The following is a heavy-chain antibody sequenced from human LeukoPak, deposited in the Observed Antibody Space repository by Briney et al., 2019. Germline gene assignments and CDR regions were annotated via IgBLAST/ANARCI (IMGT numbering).Heavy chain of an antibody. Sequence: ASVKVSCKVSGYTLTELSMHWVRQAPGKGLEWMGGFDPEDGETIYAQKFQGRVTMTEDTSTDTAYMELSSPRSEDTAVYYCATVHQGSGSYCFDYWGQGTLVTVSS. CDR2: FDPEDGET. CDR1: GYTLTELS. J-gene: IGHJ4*02. CDR3: ATVHQGSGSYCFDY. D-gene: IGHD3-10*01. V-gene: IGHV1-24*01.